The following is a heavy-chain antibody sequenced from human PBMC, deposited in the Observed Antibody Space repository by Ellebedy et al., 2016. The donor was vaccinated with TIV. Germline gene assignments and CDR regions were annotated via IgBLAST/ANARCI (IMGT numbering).Heavy chain of an antibody. Sequence: SETLSLXXTVSGGSISGYYWSWIRQPPGKGLEWIGEINHSGSTNYNPSLKSRVTISVDTSKNQFSLKLSSVTAADTAVYYCARTAFLEGAFDIWGQGTMVTVSS. CDR3: ARTAFLEGAFDI. V-gene: IGHV4-34*01. CDR2: INHSGST. D-gene: IGHD3-3*01. CDR1: GGSISGYY. J-gene: IGHJ3*02.